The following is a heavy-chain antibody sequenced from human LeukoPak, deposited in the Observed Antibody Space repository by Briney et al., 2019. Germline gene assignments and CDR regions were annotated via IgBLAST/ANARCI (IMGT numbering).Heavy chain of an antibody. Sequence: GASVKVSCKASGGTLISYAISWVRQAPGQGLEWMGGIIPIFGTANYAQKFQGRVTITADESTSTAYMELSSLRSEDTAVYYCARDNRYSSGWYLTGYYYYGMDVWGQGTTVTVSS. CDR2: IIPIFGTA. D-gene: IGHD6-19*01. CDR1: GGTLISYA. CDR3: ARDNRYSSGWYLTGYYYYGMDV. J-gene: IGHJ6*02. V-gene: IGHV1-69*13.